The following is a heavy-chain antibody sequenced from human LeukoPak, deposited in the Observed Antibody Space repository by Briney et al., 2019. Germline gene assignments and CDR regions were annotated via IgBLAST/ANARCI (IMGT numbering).Heavy chain of an antibody. D-gene: IGHD6-19*01. CDR2: INPSGGST. CDR1: GYTFTSYY. CDR3: ARAGTRSSGWYFAGSDY. J-gene: IGHJ4*02. V-gene: IGHV1-46*01. Sequence: GASVKVSCKASGYTFTSYYMHWVRQAPGQGLEWMGIINPSGGSTSYAQKFQGRVTMTRDMSTSTVYMELSSLRSEDTAVYYCARAGTRSSGWYFAGSDYWGQGTLVTVSS.